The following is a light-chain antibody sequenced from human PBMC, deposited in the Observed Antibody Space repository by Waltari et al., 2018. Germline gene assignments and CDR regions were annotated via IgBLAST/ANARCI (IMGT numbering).Light chain of an antibody. CDR3: QVWDTSSDQFVI. J-gene: IGLJ2*01. CDR2: YDS. V-gene: IGLV3-21*01. Sequence: SYVLTQPPSVSVAPEKTARITCGGDNIASKSVHWYQQRPGQAPVVVIYYDSDRPSGIPERCSGSNSGNTATLTISRVEAGDEADYYCQVWDTSSDQFVIFGGGTKLTVL. CDR1: NIASKS.